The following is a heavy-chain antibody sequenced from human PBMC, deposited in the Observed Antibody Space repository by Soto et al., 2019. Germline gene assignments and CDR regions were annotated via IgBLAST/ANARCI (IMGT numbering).Heavy chain of an antibody. D-gene: IGHD2-15*01. CDR2: ISYDGSNK. CDR3: ARDSGYCSGGSCYSTGFDP. J-gene: IGHJ5*02. Sequence: QVQLVESGGGVVQPGRSLRLSCAASGFTFSSYAIHWVRQAPGKGLEWVALISYDGSNKYYADSVKGRFTISRDNSKNXLXXQMNSLRAEDTAVYYCARDSGYCSGGSCYSTGFDPWGQGTLVTVSS. V-gene: IGHV3-30*04. CDR1: GFTFSSYA.